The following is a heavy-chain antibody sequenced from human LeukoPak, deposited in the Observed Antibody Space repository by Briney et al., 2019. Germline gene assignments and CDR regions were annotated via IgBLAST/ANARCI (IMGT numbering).Heavy chain of an antibody. Sequence: GGSLRLSCAASGFTFSSYGMHWVRQAPGKGLEWVAVIWYDGSNKYYADSVKGRFTISRDNSKNTLYLQMNSLRAEDTAVYYCARRHYYYYGMDVWGQGTTVTVSS. CDR2: IWYDGSNK. J-gene: IGHJ6*02. V-gene: IGHV3-33*01. CDR3: ARRHYYYYGMDV. CDR1: GFTFSSYG.